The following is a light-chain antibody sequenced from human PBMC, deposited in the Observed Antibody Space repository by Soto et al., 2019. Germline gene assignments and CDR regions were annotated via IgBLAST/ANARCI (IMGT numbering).Light chain of an antibody. CDR1: QGIGSW. CDR3: QHYNSYSEA. V-gene: IGKV1D-16*01. Sequence: IQMSNSPSSVSSSIGDRVTITCRASQGIGSWLVWYQQEPGKAPELLIYATSTLQSGVPSRFSGSGSGTEFTLTISSLQPDDFATYYCQHYNSYSEAFGQGTKVDIK. CDR2: ATS. J-gene: IGKJ1*01.